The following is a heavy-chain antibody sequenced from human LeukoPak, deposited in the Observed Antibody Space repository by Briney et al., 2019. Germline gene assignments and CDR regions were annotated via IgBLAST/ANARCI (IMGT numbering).Heavy chain of an antibody. D-gene: IGHD3-10*01. CDR3: ARVGSGSFDY. CDR2: IYYSGNT. CDR1: GGSISTYY. Sequence: SETLSLTCTVSGGSISTYYWSWIRQPPGKGLEWIGYIYYSGNTNCNPSLKSRVTISIDTAKNQFSLKLSSVTAADTAVYYCARVGSGSFDYWGQGTLVTVSS. J-gene: IGHJ4*02. V-gene: IGHV4-59*01.